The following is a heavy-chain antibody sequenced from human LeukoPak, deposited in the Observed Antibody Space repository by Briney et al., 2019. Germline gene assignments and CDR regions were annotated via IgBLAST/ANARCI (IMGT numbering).Heavy chain of an antibody. D-gene: IGHD2-21*02. Sequence: SVKVSCKASGGTFSSYAISWVRQAPGQGLEWMGGIIPIFGTANYAQKFQGRVTITADESTSTAYMELSSLRSEDTAVYYCASRGDYYYYYGMDVWGQGTTVTVSS. CDR3: ASRGDYYYYYGMDV. V-gene: IGHV1-69*13. CDR2: IIPIFGTA. J-gene: IGHJ6*02. CDR1: GGTFSSYA.